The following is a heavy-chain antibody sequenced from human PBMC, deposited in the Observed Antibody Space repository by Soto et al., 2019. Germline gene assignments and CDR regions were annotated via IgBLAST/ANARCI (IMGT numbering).Heavy chain of an antibody. J-gene: IGHJ3*01. CDR1: GYTFTNYD. V-gene: IGHV1-8*01. CDR2: MNPNSGNT. Sequence: QVQLVQSGAGVKKPGASVKVSCMASGYTFTNYDINWVRQATGQGLEWMGWMNPNSGNTGYAQKFQGRVTKTMNTTISTAYMELSSLRSEDTAVYYCARGLYAFDVWGHGTMVTVSS. CDR3: ARGLYAFDV.